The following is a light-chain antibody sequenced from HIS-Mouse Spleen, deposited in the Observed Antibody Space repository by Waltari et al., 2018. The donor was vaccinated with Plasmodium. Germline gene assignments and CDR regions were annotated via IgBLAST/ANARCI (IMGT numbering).Light chain of an antibody. J-gene: IGLJ2*01. CDR3: CSYAGSYTLV. CDR2: DVS. V-gene: IGLV2-11*01. Sequence: SALTPPRSVSGSPGQSATISCTATSSVVGCYNYFSWYQQHPGKPPKLMIYDVSKRPSGVPDRFSGSKSGNTASLTISGLQAEDEADYYCCSYAGSYTLVFGGGTKLTVL. CDR1: SSVVGCYNY.